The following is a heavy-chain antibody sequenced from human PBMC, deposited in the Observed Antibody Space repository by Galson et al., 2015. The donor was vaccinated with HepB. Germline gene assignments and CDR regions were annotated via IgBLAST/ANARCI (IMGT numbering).Heavy chain of an antibody. CDR1: GFTFSSYG. CDR3: AKATNVLRYLPG. CDR2: ISYDGSNK. D-gene: IGHD3-9*01. V-gene: IGHV3-30*18. Sequence: SLRLSCAASGFTFSSYGMHWVRQAPGKGLEWVAVISYDGSNKYYADSVKGRFTISRDNSKNTLYLQMNSLRAEDTAVFYCAKATNVLRYLPGWGQGTLVTVSS. J-gene: IGHJ4*02.